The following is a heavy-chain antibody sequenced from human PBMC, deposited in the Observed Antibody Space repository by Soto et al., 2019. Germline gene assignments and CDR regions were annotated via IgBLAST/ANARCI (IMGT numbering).Heavy chain of an antibody. J-gene: IGHJ6*02. V-gene: IGHV4-39*01. Sequence: PSETLSLTCTVSGGSISSSSYYWGWIRQPPGKGLEWIGSIYYSGSTYYNPSLKSRVTISVDTSKNQFSLKLSSVTAADTAVYYCARLKWLPCIYYYYYYGMDVWGQGTTVTVYS. CDR3: ARLKWLPCIYYYYYYGMDV. CDR1: GGSISSSSYY. CDR2: IYYSGST. D-gene: IGHD5-12*01.